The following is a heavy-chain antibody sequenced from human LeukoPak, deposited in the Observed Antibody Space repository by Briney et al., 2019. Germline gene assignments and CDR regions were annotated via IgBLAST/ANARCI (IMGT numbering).Heavy chain of an antibody. J-gene: IGHJ6*03. Sequence: SETLSLTCTVSGGSTSSYYWSWIRQPPGKGLEWIGRIFTSGIISGNTNYNPSLESRVTMSVDASKNQFSLKLSSVTAADTAVYYCARTTEAHSWRTRYYDYYMDVWGKGTTVTVSS. CDR2: IFTSGIISGNT. D-gene: IGHD6-13*01. CDR1: GGSTSSYY. V-gene: IGHV4-4*07. CDR3: ARTTEAHSWRTRYYDYYMDV.